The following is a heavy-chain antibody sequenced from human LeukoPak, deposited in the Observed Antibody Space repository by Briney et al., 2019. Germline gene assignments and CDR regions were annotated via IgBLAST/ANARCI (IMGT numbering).Heavy chain of an antibody. CDR2: INHSGST. CDR3: AREGGQKRFDY. V-gene: IGHV4-34*01. CDR1: GGSFSAYY. Sequence: PSETLSLTCAVYGGSFSAYYWSWIRQPPGKGLEWIGEINHSGSTNYNPSLKSRVTISLDTSKNQFSLKLSSVTAADTAVYYCAREGGQKRFDYWGQGTLVTVSS. J-gene: IGHJ4*02. D-gene: IGHD1-26*01.